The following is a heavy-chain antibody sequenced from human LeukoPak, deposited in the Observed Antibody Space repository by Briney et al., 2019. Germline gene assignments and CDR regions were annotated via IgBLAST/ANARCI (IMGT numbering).Heavy chain of an antibody. V-gene: IGHV4-59*01. Sequence: SETLSLTWTVSGGSISSYYWSWIRQPPGKGLEWIGYIYYSGSTNYNPSLKSRVTISVDTSKNQFSLKLSSVTAADTAVYYCARVYDSSGYYPYYFDYWGQGTLVTVSS. D-gene: IGHD3-22*01. J-gene: IGHJ4*02. CDR3: ARVYDSSGYYPYYFDY. CDR2: IYYSGST. CDR1: GGSISSYY.